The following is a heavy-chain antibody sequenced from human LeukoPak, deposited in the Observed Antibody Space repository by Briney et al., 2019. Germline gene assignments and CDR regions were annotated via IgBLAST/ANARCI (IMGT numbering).Heavy chain of an antibody. J-gene: IGHJ4*02. Sequence: PSETLSLTCTVSGGSISSSSYSWGWIRQPPGKGLEWIGSIYYSGSTYYNPSLKSRVTISVDTSKNQFSLKLSSVTAADTAVYYCASGTGYSSGWGQGTLVTVSS. CDR3: ASGTGYSSG. D-gene: IGHD6-19*01. CDR1: GGSISSSSYS. CDR2: IYYSGST. V-gene: IGHV4-39*01.